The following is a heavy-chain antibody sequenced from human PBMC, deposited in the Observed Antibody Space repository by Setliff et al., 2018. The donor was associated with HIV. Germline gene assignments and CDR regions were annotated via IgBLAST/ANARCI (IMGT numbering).Heavy chain of an antibody. J-gene: IGHJ3*02. CDR3: ARGGNYNDRSGLDGFDI. D-gene: IGHD3-22*01. Sequence: GGSLRLSCTASGFTFRSFSMNWVRQAPGKGLEWVSSISGSGSYIFYADSLKGRFTISRDNAKNSLYLQMNSLRAEDTAVYYCARGGNYNDRSGLDGFDIWGQGTMVTVSS. CDR2: ISGSGSYI. V-gene: IGHV3-21*01. CDR1: GFTFRSFS.